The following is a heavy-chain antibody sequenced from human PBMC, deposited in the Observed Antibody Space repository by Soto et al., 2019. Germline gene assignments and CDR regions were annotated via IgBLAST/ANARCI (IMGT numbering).Heavy chain of an antibody. J-gene: IGHJ6*02. CDR2: ISSSSATI. V-gene: IGHV3-48*02. Sequence: PGGSLRLSCAASGFTFSTYGMNWVRQAPGKGLEWLSFISSSSATIYYADSVKGRFTISRDNVKNSLYLQMNSLRDEDTAVYYCASMNYDFIGYYGMDVWGQGTTVTVSS. CDR1: GFTFSTYG. D-gene: IGHD3-3*01. CDR3: ASMNYDFIGYYGMDV.